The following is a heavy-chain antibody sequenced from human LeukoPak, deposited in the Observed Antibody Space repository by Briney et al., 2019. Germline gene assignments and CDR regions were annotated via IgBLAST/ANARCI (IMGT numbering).Heavy chain of an antibody. V-gene: IGHV1-46*01. CDR1: GYTFTIYF. J-gene: IGHJ4*02. CDR3: ARDHQALMITSGGPSYSFDY. D-gene: IGHD3-16*01. Sequence: ASVTVSFTASGYTFTIYFMHWVRQAPGHGLEWMAMINPSGGSTTYAHKFQGRVTMTRDTATSKVYMDLSSVRAEDTAVYYCARDHQALMITSGGPSYSFDYWGQGTLVTVSS. CDR2: INPSGGST.